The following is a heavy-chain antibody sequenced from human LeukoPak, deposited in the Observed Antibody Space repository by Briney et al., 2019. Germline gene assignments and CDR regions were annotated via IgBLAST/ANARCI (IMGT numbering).Heavy chain of an antibody. D-gene: IGHD3-3*01. CDR2: IYYSGST. J-gene: IGHJ4*02. Sequence: SETLSLTCTVSGGSVSSGSYYWSWIRQPPGKGLEWIVYIYYSGSTNYNPSLKSRVTISVDTSKNQFSLRLSSVTAADTAVYYCQSRYLEWLLEYWGQGTLVTVSS. CDR1: GGSVSSGSYY. V-gene: IGHV4-61*01. CDR3: QSRYLEWLLEY.